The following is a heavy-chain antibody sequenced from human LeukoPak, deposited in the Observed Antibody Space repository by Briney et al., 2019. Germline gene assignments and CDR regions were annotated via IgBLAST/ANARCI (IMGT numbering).Heavy chain of an antibody. CDR2: IYNSGST. CDR3: ARVGLRWFDP. D-gene: IGHD4-17*01. V-gene: IGHV4-59*01. CDR1: GVSISIYY. J-gene: IGHJ5*02. Sequence: SETLSLTCTVSGVSISIYYWSWIRQPPGKGLEWIGYIYNSGSTNYNPSLKSRVTISVDTSKNQFSLKLSSVTAADTAVYYCARVGLRWFDPWGQGTLVTVSS.